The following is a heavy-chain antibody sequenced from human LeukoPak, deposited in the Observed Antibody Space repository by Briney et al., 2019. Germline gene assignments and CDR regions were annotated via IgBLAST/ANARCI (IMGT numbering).Heavy chain of an antibody. CDR2: INYSGNT. CDR1: GGSISSSTYY. V-gene: IGHV4-39*01. D-gene: IGHD6-6*01. J-gene: IGHJ4*02. Sequence: SETLSLTCTVSGGSISSSTYYWGWIPQPPGKGLEWIGSINYSGNTYYNPSLKSRVTISVDQSKNLFSLRLSSVTAADTAVYYCASPSISSSTYDYWGQGTLVTVSS. CDR3: ASPSISSSTYDY.